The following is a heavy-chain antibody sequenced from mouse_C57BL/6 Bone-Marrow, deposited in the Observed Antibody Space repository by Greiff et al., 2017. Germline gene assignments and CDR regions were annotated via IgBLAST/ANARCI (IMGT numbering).Heavy chain of an antibody. D-gene: IGHD1-1*01. V-gene: IGHV1-54*01. Sequence: VQLQQSGAELVRPGTSVKVSCKASGYAFTNYLIEWVKQRPGQGLEWIGVINPGSGGTNYNEKFKGKATLTADKSSSTAYMQLSSLTSEDSAVXFCARWGRTTVVGVWYFDVWGTGTTVTGSS. CDR2: INPGSGGT. CDR3: ARWGRTTVVGVWYFDV. CDR1: GYAFTNYL. J-gene: IGHJ1*03.